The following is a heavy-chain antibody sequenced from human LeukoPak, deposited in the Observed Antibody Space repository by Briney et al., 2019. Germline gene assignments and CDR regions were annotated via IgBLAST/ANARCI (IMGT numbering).Heavy chain of an antibody. CDR2: ISSSSSTI. CDR1: GFTFSSYS. CDR3: ARLRGDYEF. V-gene: IGHV3-48*01. D-gene: IGHD4-17*01. Sequence: GGSLRLSCAASGFTFSSYSMNWVRQAPGKGLEWVSYISSSSSTIYYADSVKGRFTISRDNAKNSLYLQMNSLRAEDTAVYYCARLRGDYEFWGQGTLVTVSS. J-gene: IGHJ4*02.